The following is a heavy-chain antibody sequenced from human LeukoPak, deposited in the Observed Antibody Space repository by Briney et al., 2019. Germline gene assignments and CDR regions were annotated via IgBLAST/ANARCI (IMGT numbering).Heavy chain of an antibody. J-gene: IGHJ6*03. D-gene: IGHD4-11*01. CDR1: GFTFDDYA. CDR3: ARRIATGTPSKYYYYYMDV. CDR2: ISGDGGST. V-gene: IGHV3-43*02. Sequence: GGSLRLSCAASGFTFDDYAMHWVRQAPGKGLEWVSLISGDGGSTYYADSVKGRFTISRDNSKNTLYPQMNSLRAEDTAVYYCARRIATGTPSKYYYYYMDVWGKGTTVTVSS.